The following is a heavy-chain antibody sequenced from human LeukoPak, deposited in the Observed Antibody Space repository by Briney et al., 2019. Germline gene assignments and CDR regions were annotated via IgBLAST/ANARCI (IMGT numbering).Heavy chain of an antibody. CDR2: IIPIFGTA. V-gene: IGHV1-69*05. Sequence: SVKVSCKASGGTFSSYAISWVRQAPGQGLEWMGGIIPIFGTANYAQKFQGRVTLTTDTSTSTAYMDLRSLRSDDTAVYYCARGIYFDYWGQGTLVTVSS. CDR3: ARGIYFDY. CDR1: GGTFSSYA. J-gene: IGHJ4*02.